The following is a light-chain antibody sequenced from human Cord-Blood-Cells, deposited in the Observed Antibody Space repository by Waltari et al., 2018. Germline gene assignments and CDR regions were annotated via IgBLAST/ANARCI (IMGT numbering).Light chain of an antibody. J-gene: IGKJ4*02. Sequence: EIVLTQSPGTLSLSPGERATLSCRASQSVNTSYLAWYQQKPGQAPRLVIYGASSRSTGIPDRFSGSGSATDFTLTISRLEPEDFAVYYCQQNGSCTLTFGGGTKVEI. CDR3: QQNGSCTLT. V-gene: IGKV3-20*01. CDR2: GAS. CDR1: QSVNTSY.